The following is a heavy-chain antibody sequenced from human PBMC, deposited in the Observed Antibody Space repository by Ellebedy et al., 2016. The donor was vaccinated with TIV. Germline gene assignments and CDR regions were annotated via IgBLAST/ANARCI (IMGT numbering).Heavy chain of an antibody. CDR2: IVVGSGNI. Sequence: SVKVSCKASGFTFTTSAVQWVRQARGQRLEWIGWIVVGSGNINYAQKLQERVTITRDMSTSTAYMELSSLRSEDTAVCYCAAGASPNNGYAFDIWGQGTMVTVSS. J-gene: IGHJ3*02. CDR3: AAGASPNNGYAFDI. D-gene: IGHD1/OR15-1a*01. CDR1: GFTFTTSA. V-gene: IGHV1-58*01.